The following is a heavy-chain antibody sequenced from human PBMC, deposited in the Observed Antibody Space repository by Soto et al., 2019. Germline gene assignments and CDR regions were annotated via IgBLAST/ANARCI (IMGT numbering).Heavy chain of an antibody. CDR1: GGSISSSNW. J-gene: IGHJ5*02. Sequence: LSLTCAVSGGSISSSNWWSWVRQPPGKGLEWIGEIYYSGSTNYNPSLKSRVTISVDKSKNQFSLKLSSVTAADTAVYYCARGGLNYDFWSGYSDNWFDPWGQGTLVTVSS. D-gene: IGHD3-3*01. V-gene: IGHV4-4*02. CDR2: IYYSGST. CDR3: ARGGLNYDFWSGYSDNWFDP.